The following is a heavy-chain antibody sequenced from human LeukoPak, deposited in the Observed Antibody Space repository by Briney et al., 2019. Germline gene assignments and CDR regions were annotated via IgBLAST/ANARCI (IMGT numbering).Heavy chain of an antibody. CDR2: ISSSSSYV. J-gene: IGHJ5*02. Sequence: GGSLRLSCAASGFTFSSYSMNWDRQAPGKGLEWVSSISSSSSYVYYADSVKGRFTISRDNAKNSLYLQMNSLRAEDTAVYYCARDLYSRASRFDPWGQGTQVTVSS. CDR1: GFTFSSYS. CDR3: ARDLYSRASRFDP. V-gene: IGHV3-21*01. D-gene: IGHD6-13*01.